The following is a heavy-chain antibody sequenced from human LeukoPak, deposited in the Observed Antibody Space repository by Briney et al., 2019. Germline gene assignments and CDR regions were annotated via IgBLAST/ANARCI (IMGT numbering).Heavy chain of an antibody. CDR1: GFTFSRDW. Sequence: GGSLRLSCAASGFTFSRDWMSWVRQAPGKGLEWVANIKQDGSEKYYVDSVKGRFTISRDNAKNSLYLQMNSLRAEDTAVYYCAREPTPSIYCSGGSCYSDYYGMDVWGQETTVTASS. V-gene: IGHV3-7*01. D-gene: IGHD2-15*01. J-gene: IGHJ6*02. CDR2: IKQDGSEK. CDR3: AREPTPSIYCSGGSCYSDYYGMDV.